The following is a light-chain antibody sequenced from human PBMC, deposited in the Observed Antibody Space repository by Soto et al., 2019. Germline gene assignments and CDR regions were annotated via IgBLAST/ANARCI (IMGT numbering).Light chain of an antibody. J-gene: IGKJ2*01. CDR3: HTYNSYSLHT. CDR1: QSISSW. Sequence: DIQMTQSPSALSASVGDRATITCRASQSISSWLAWYQQKPGKAPKLLIYDASSLESGVPSRFSGRGSGTEFTLTISSLQPDDCATYYCHTYNSYSLHTFGQGTKVDIK. CDR2: DAS. V-gene: IGKV1-5*01.